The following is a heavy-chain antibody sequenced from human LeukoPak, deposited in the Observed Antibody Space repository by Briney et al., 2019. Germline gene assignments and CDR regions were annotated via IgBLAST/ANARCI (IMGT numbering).Heavy chain of an antibody. CDR1: GGSFSGYY. Sequence: PSETLSLTCAVYGGSFSGYYWSWIRQPPGKGLEWIGEINHSGGTNYNPSLKSRVTISVDTSKNQFSLKLSSVTAADTAVYYCARSLGWYLDYWGQGTLVTVSS. D-gene: IGHD3/OR15-3a*01. V-gene: IGHV4-34*01. CDR2: INHSGGT. J-gene: IGHJ4*02. CDR3: ARSLGWYLDY.